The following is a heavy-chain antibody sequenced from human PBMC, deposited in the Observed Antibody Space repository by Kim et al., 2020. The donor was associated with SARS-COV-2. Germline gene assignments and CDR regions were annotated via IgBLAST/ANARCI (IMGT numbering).Heavy chain of an antibody. Sequence: GGSLRLSCAASGFTFSSYAMSWVRQAPGKGLEWVSRITGGSGSISYADSVKGRFTISRDNSKNTLYLQMNSLRAEDTAVYYCGKAIAAPPNQYIEYWGQGTPVTVSS. V-gene: IGHV3-23*01. CDR2: ITGGSGSI. CDR1: GFTFSSYA. CDR3: GKAIAAPPNQYIEY. J-gene: IGHJ4*02. D-gene: IGHD6-13*01.